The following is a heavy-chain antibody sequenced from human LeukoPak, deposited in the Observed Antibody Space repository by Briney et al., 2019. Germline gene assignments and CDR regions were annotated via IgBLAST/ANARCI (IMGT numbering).Heavy chain of an antibody. CDR2: ISSSSSYI. CDR3: ARGGYSYDFDC. D-gene: IGHD5-18*01. Sequence: GGSLRLSCAASGFTFSTYSMNCVRQAPGKGLEWVSSISSSSSYIYYADSVKGRFTISRDNAKNSLYLQMNSLRAEDTAVYYCARGGYSYDFDCWGQGTLVTVSS. V-gene: IGHV3-21*01. CDR1: GFTFSTYS. J-gene: IGHJ4*02.